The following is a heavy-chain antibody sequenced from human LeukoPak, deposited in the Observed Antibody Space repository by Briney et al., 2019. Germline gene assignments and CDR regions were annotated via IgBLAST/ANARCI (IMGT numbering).Heavy chain of an antibody. J-gene: IGHJ6*03. Sequence: SETLSLTCTVSGGSISSSSYYWGWIRQPPGKGLEWIGSIYYSGSTYYNPSLKSRVTISVDTSKNQFSLKLSSVTAADTAVYYCARHIVVVPAAYYYYYYMDVWGKGTTVTVSS. CDR1: GGSISSSSYY. V-gene: IGHV4-39*01. CDR2: IYYSGST. D-gene: IGHD2-2*01. CDR3: ARHIVVVPAAYYYYYYMDV.